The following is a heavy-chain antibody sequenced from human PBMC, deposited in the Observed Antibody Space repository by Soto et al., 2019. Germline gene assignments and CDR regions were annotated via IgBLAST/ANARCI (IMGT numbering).Heavy chain of an antibody. CDR3: ARGGMVSGAAGDYYYGKDV. Sequence: SETLSLTCTVSGGSISSYYWSWIRQPPGKGLEWIGYIYYSGSTNYNPSLKSRVTISVDTSKNQFSLKLSSVTAADTAVYYCARGGMVSGAAGDYYYGKDVWGQRTTVTVCS. CDR1: GGSISSYY. D-gene: IGHD6-13*01. J-gene: IGHJ6*02. CDR2: IYYSGST. V-gene: IGHV4-59*01.